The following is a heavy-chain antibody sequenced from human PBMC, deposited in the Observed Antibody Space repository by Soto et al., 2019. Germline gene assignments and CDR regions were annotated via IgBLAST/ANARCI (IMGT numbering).Heavy chain of an antibody. J-gene: IGHJ4*02. D-gene: IGHD2-2*01. V-gene: IGHV4-34*01. CDR3: ARSNAKTDY. CDR2: INHSGST. Sequence: SETLSLTCAVYGGSFSGYYWSWIRQPPGKGLEWIGEINHSGSTNYNPSLKSRVPISVDTSKNQFSLKLSSVTAADTAVYYCARSNAKTDYWGQGTLVTVSS. CDR1: GGSFSGYY.